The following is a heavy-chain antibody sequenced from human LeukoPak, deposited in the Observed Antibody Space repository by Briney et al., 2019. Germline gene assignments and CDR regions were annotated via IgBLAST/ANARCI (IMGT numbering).Heavy chain of an antibody. V-gene: IGHV1-3*01. CDR3: ARGSITMIVVVTPFDY. J-gene: IGHJ4*02. CDR1: GYTFSSYA. CDR2: INGDNGNT. D-gene: IGHD3-22*01. Sequence: ASVKVSCKTSGYTFSSYAMHWVRQAPGQRLEWMGCINGDNGNTQYSQKFQGRVTITRDTSASTAYMELSSLRSEDTAVYYCARGSITMIVVVTPFDYWGQGTLVTVSS.